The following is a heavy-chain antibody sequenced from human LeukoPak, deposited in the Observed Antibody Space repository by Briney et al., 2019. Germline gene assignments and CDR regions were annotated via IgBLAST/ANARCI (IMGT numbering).Heavy chain of an antibody. CDR2: INPSGGST. J-gene: IGHJ4*02. CDR3: ARVPPQDYHIDY. Sequence: ASVKVSCKASGYTFTSYYMHWVRQAPGQGLEWMGIINPSGGSTSYAQKFQGRVTMTRVTSTSTVYMELSSLRSEDTAVYYCARVPPQDYHIDYWGQGTLVTVSS. V-gene: IGHV1-46*01. D-gene: IGHD4-11*01. CDR1: GYTFTSYY.